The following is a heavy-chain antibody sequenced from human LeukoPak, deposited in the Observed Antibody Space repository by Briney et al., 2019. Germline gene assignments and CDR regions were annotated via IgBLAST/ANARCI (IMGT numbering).Heavy chain of an antibody. CDR3: ARGEDTAMAPFFDY. J-gene: IGHJ4*02. V-gene: IGHV5-51*01. D-gene: IGHD5-18*01. CDR2: IYPGDSDT. CDR1: GYSFTSYW. Sequence: GASLKISCKGAGYSFTSYWIGWVRPMPGKGLEWMGIIYPGDSDTRYSPSFQGQVTISADKSISTAYLQWSSLKASDTAMYYCARGEDTAMAPFFDYWGQGTLVTVSS.